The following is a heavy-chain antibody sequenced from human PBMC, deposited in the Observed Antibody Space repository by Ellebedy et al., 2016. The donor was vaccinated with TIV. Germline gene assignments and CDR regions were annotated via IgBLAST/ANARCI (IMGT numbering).Heavy chain of an antibody. CDR2: IRTRPNSYAT. D-gene: IGHD3-22*01. V-gene: IGHV3-73*01. J-gene: IGHJ4*01. CDR1: GFTFDDYG. CDR3: AITYYYDSSGYTIDY. Sequence: GESLKISCAASGFTFDDYGMSWVRQAPGKGLEWVGRIRTRPNSYATTYAPSVNGRFTISRDDSKNTAYLQMNSLKTEDTAVYYCAITYYYDSSGYTIDYWGQGTLVTVSS.